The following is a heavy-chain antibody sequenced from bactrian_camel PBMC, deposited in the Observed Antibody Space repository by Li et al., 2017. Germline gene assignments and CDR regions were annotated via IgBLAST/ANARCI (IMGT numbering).Heavy chain of an antibody. V-gene: IGHV3S54*01. Sequence: HVQLVESGGGSVQAGGSLTLSCVLSGYDDKSGCLGWFRQASGKEREVVAAIFTAGGSTAYADSVKGRFSISRDNAKNTLHLQMNRLIPEDTAMYYCAAGILQWGMGGSWCRRSRGPGDPGHRL. J-gene: IGHJ4*01. CDR3: AAGILQWGMGGSWCRRS. CDR1: GYDDKSGC. CDR2: IFTAGGST. D-gene: IGHD6*01.